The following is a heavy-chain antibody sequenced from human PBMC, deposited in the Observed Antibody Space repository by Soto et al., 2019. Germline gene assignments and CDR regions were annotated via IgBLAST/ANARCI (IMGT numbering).Heavy chain of an antibody. CDR2: ISGSGGST. CDR1: GFTFSSYA. Sequence: HPGGSLRLSCAASGFTFSSYAMSWVRQAPGKGLEWVSAISGSGGSTYYADSVKGRFTISRDNSKNTLYLQMNSLRAEDTAVYYCALCLNYYDSSGTQTYFDYWGQGTLVTVSS. J-gene: IGHJ4*02. CDR3: ALCLNYYDSSGTQTYFDY. V-gene: IGHV3-23*01. D-gene: IGHD3-22*01.